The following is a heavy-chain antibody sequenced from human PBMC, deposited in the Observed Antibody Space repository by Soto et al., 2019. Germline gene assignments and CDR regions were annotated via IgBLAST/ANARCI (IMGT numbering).Heavy chain of an antibody. D-gene: IGHD6-13*01. CDR1: GFTFTSSA. CDR3: AADYSSSWGNYYGMDV. CDR2: IVVGSGNT. J-gene: IGHJ6*02. V-gene: IGHV1-58*01. Sequence: SVKVSCKASGFTFTSSAVQWVRQARGQRLEWIGWIVVGSGNTNYAQKFQERVTITRDMSTSTAYMELSSLRSEDTAVYYCAADYSSSWGNYYGMDVWGQGTTVTVSS.